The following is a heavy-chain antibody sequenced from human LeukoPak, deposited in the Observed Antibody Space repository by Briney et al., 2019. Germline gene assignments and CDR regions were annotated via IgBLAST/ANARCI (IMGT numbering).Heavy chain of an antibody. J-gene: IGHJ4*02. D-gene: IGHD6-19*01. CDR3: ARGQWLVTSSFDS. V-gene: IGHV3-23*01. CDR2: ISGSGGSP. CDR1: GFAFSSYA. Sequence: GGSLRLSCAASGFAFSSYAMSWVRQAPGKGLEWVSAISGSGGSPYYTDSVKDRFTVSRDNSKNTLYLQMSGLRAEDTALYYCARGQWLVTSSFDSWGQGTLVAVSS.